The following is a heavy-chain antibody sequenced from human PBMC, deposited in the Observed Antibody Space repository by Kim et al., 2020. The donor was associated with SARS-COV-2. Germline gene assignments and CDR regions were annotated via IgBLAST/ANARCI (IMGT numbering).Heavy chain of an antibody. J-gene: IGHJ4*02. V-gene: IGHV1-69*13. CDR1: GGTFSSYA. Sequence: SVKVSCKASGGTFSSYAISWVRQAHGQGLEWMGGIIPIFGTANYAQKFQGRVTITADESTSTAYMELSSLRSEDTAVYYCASYAGVDPYDLLACLGEKYFDYWGQGTLVTVSS. D-gene: IGHD3-9*01. CDR2: IIPIFGTA. CDR3: ASYAGVDPYDLLACLGEKYFDY.